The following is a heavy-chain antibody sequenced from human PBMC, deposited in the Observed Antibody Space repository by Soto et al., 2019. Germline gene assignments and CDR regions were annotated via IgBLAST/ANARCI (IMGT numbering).Heavy chain of an antibody. Sequence: GGSLRLSCAASGFTFSTCAMSWVRQAPGKGLEWVSVISGGGGSTYYADSVKGRFTISRDNSKNTLYLQMNSLRAEDTAVYYCAKSGREQLVLDYYYGMDVWGLGTTVTVSS. D-gene: IGHD6-6*01. J-gene: IGHJ6*02. CDR3: AKSGREQLVLDYYYGMDV. V-gene: IGHV3-23*01. CDR2: ISGGGGST. CDR1: GFTFSTCA.